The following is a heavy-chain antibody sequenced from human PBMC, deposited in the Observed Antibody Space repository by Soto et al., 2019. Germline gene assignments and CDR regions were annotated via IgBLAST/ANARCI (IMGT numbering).Heavy chain of an antibody. Sequence: QVQLVESGGGVVQPGRSLRLSCAASGFTFSSYGMHWVRQAPGKGLEWVAVISYDGSNKYYADSVKGRFTISRDNSKNTLYLQMNSLRVEDTAVYYCATYPAATGPFYYYYMDVWGKGTTVTVSS. J-gene: IGHJ6*03. V-gene: IGHV3-30*03. CDR3: ATYPAATGPFYYYYMDV. CDR1: GFTFSSYG. CDR2: ISYDGSNK. D-gene: IGHD6-25*01.